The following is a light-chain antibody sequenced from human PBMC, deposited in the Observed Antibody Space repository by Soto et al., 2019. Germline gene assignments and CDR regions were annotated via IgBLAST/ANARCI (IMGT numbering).Light chain of an antibody. CDR1: SYNIGAGYD. J-gene: IGLJ7*01. CDR2: GNS. V-gene: IGLV1-40*01. Sequence: QSVLTQPPSVSGAQGQRVTISCTGSSYNIGAGYDVHWYQQLPGTAPKLLIYGNSNRPSGVPDRFSGSKSGTSASLAITGLQAEDEADYYCQSYDSSLSGSVFGGGTQLTVL. CDR3: QSYDSSLSGSV.